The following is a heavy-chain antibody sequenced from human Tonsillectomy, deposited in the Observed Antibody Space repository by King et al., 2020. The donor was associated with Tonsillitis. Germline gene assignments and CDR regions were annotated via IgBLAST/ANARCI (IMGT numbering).Heavy chain of an antibody. CDR3: AGKAVAGPYFDS. CDR1: GEAFRGYY. CDR2: IDSGGIT. V-gene: IGHV4-34*01. J-gene: IGHJ4*02. Sequence: VQLQQWGAGLLKPSETLSLTCVAYGEAFRGYYWSWIRQSPGKGLEWVGEIDSGGITNYNPSLKSRVTISLGTSTNLLSLKMNSVTAADTAVYYCAGKAVAGPYFDSWGQGTLVTVSS. D-gene: IGHD6-19*01.